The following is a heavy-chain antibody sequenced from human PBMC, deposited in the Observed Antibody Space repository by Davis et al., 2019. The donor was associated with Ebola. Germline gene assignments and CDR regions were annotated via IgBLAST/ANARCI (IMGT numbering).Heavy chain of an antibody. CDR2: IYPGDSNT. CDR3: ARLSGSYYGGGYFDY. CDR1: GYIFSYYW. Sequence: GESLKISCKGSGYIFSYYWIGWVRQMPGKGLEWMGIIYPGDSNTRYSPSFQGQVTISADKSTSTAYLQWSSLKASDTAMYYCARLSGSYYGGGYFDYWGQGTLVTVSS. J-gene: IGHJ4*02. V-gene: IGHV5-51*01. D-gene: IGHD1-26*01.